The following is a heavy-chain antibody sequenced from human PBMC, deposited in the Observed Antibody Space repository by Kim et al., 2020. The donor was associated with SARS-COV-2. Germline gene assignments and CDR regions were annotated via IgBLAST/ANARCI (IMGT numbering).Heavy chain of an antibody. CDR2: ISSSSSYI. Sequence: GGSLRLSCAASGFTFSSYSMNWVRQAPGKGLEWVSSISSSSSYIYYADSVKGRFTISRDNAKNSLYLQMNSLRAEDTAVYYCARDLKREGIFSGYYYYGMDVWGQGTTVTVSS. CDR1: GFTFSSYS. V-gene: IGHV3-21*01. J-gene: IGHJ6*02. CDR3: ARDLKREGIFSGYYYYGMDV. D-gene: IGHD3-10*01.